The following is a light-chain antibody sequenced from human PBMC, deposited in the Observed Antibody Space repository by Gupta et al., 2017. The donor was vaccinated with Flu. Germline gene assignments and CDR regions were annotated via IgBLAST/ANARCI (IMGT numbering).Light chain of an antibody. CDR3: AAWDDRMNGLI. J-gene: IGLJ2*01. CDR1: SSNIESNA. CDR2: SNN. Sequence: RVTISCSGSSSNIESNAVNWYQQLTGAAPKLLIYSNNQRPSGVPDRFSGSKSGTSASLALSGLQSEDEADYFCAAWDDRMNGLIFGGGIKLTVL. V-gene: IGLV1-44*01.